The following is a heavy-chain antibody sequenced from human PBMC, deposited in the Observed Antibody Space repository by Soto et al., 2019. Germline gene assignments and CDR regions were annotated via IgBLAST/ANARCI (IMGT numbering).Heavy chain of an antibody. J-gene: IGHJ4*02. CDR2: IWYDGSNK. CDR3: ARESEAYCGGDCYSNY. V-gene: IGHV3-33*01. D-gene: IGHD2-21*01. CDR1: GFTFSSYG. Sequence: QVQLVESGGGVVQPGRSLRLSCAASGFTFSSYGMHWVRQAPGKGLEWVAVIWYDGSNKYYADSVKGRFTISRDNSKNTLYLQMNSLRAEDTAVYYCARESEAYCGGDCYSNYWGQGTLVNVSS.